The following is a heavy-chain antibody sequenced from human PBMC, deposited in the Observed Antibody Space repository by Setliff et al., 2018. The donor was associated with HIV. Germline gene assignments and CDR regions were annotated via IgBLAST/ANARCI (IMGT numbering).Heavy chain of an antibody. J-gene: IGHJ4*02. D-gene: IGHD2-15*01. CDR2: IYYNGDT. V-gene: IGHV4-39*01. CDR1: GDSISNSAYF. Sequence: PSETLSLTCSVSGDSISNSAYFWGWIRQPSGKGLEYIGSIYYNGDTSYNPSLKSRVTISVDTSNNQFSLTRTSVTAADTAVYYWARRLVVVAAEDYFDSWGQGALVTVSS. CDR3: ARRLVVVAAEDYFDS.